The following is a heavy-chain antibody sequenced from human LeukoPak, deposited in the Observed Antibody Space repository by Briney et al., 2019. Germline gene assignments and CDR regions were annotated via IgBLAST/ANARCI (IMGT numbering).Heavy chain of an antibody. Sequence: SQTLSLTCTVSGGSINSGAYYWSWIRQHPGKGLEWIGYIYYSGSNYYNPSLKSRVTISVDTSKNQFSLKLSSVTAADTAVYYCAGCSGGSPIDAFHIWGQGTMVTVSS. D-gene: IGHD2-15*01. CDR3: AGCSGGSPIDAFHI. J-gene: IGHJ3*02. CDR1: GGSINSGAYY. CDR2: IYYSGSN. V-gene: IGHV4-31*03.